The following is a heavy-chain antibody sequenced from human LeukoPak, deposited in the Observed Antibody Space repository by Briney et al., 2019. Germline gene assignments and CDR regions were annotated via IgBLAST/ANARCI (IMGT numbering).Heavy chain of an antibody. CDR1: GGTFSSYA. CDR3: ARARRGAPDYYYMDV. D-gene: IGHD1-26*01. Sequence: GASVKVSCKASGGTFSSYAISWVQQAPGQGLEWMGGIIPIFGTANYAQKFQGRVTITTDESTSTAYMELSSLRSEDTAVYYCARARRGAPDYYYMDVWGKGTTVTVSS. J-gene: IGHJ6*03. CDR2: IIPIFGTA. V-gene: IGHV1-69*05.